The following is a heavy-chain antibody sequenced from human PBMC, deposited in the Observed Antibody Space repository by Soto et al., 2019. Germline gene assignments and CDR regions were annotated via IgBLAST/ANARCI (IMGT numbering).Heavy chain of an antibody. CDR3: ARTRASSDYYFYYDMDV. CDR2: ISDDGATK. J-gene: IGHJ6*02. Sequence: QVQLVESGGGVVQPGRSLRLSCAASAFTFSSYAINWVRQAPGKGLEWVAVISDDGATKHYADSVKGRFTISRDNSKNTLYLQMSSLRAEDTAVYYCARTRASSDYYFYYDMDVWGQGTTVTVS. V-gene: IGHV3-30-3*01. CDR1: AFTFSSYA.